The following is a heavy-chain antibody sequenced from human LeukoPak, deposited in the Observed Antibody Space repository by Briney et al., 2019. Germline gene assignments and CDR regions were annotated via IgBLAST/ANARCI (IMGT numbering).Heavy chain of an antibody. Sequence: ASVKVSCKASGGTFSSYAISWVRQAPGQGLEWMGRIIPILGIANYAQKFQGRVTITADKSTSTAYMELSSLRSEDTAVYYCAREGGSYHVSYYFDYWGQGTLVTVSS. D-gene: IGHD3-16*02. CDR1: GGTFSSYA. V-gene: IGHV1-69*04. J-gene: IGHJ4*02. CDR3: AREGGSYHVSYYFDY. CDR2: IIPILGIA.